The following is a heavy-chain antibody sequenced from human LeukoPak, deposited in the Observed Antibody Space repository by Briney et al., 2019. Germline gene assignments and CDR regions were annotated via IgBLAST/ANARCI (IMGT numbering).Heavy chain of an antibody. Sequence: GGSLRLSCAASGFSFSTYDMSWVRQAPGKGLEWVANIKQDGSEKYYVDSVKGRFTISRDNAKNSLYLQMNSLRAEDTAVYYCARDLVTDYVWGSYRITPYYFDYWGQGTLVTVSS. CDR2: IKQDGSEK. J-gene: IGHJ4*02. CDR3: ARDLVTDYVWGSYRITPYYFDY. CDR1: GFSFSTYD. V-gene: IGHV3-7*01. D-gene: IGHD3-16*02.